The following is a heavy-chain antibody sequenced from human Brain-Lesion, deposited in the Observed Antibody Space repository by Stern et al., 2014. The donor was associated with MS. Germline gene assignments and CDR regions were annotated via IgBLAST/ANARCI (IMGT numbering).Heavy chain of an antibody. D-gene: IGHD5-12*01. Sequence: VQLVESGPGLVKPSETLSLTCSVSGGSISRSTYYWGWLRPPPGKGLEWFGSIYYSGTTYYNPSLKSRVTIDTSTNQLSLRLPSVTAADTAVYYCARHDGWLPHYWSQGTLVTVSS. J-gene: IGHJ4*02. CDR1: GGSISRSTYY. V-gene: IGHV4-39*01. CDR3: ARHDGWLPHY. CDR2: IYYSGTT.